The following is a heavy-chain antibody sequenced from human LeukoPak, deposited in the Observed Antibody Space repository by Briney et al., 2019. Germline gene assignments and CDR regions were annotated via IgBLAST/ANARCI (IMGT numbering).Heavy chain of an antibody. J-gene: IGHJ4*02. Sequence: GGSLRLSCTASGFTFGDYAISWVRQAPGKGLEWVGFIRSKAYGGTTEYAASVKGRFTISRDDSKSIAYLQMNSLKTEDTAMYYCTRDSMVRGVIITPDYWGQGTLVTVSS. CDR3: TRDSMVRGVIITPDY. V-gene: IGHV3-49*04. CDR1: GFTFGDYA. CDR2: IRSKAYGGTT. D-gene: IGHD3-10*01.